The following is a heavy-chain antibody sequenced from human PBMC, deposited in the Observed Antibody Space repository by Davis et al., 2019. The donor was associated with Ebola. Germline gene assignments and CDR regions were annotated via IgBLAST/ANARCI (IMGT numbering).Heavy chain of an antibody. CDR3: ARGVVPAAPLNY. D-gene: IGHD2-2*01. Sequence: PSETLSLTCAVSGGSISSGGYSWSWIRQPAGKGLEWIGRIYTSGSTNYNPSLKSRVTMSVDTSKNQFSLKLSSVTAADTAVYYCARGVVPAAPLNYWGQGTLVTVSS. CDR1: GGSISSGGYS. V-gene: IGHV4-61*02. J-gene: IGHJ4*02. CDR2: IYTSGST.